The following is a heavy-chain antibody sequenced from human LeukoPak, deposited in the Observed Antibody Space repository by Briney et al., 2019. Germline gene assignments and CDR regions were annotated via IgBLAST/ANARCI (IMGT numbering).Heavy chain of an antibody. CDR1: GGTFSSYA. Sequence: SVKVSCKASGGTFSSYAISWVRQAPGQGLEWMGRIIPIFGTANYAQKFQGRVTITTDESTSTDYMELSSLRSEDTAVYYCAADYYDSSGYYNWGQGTLVTVSS. CDR2: IIPIFGTA. V-gene: IGHV1-69*05. CDR3: AADYYDSSGYYN. J-gene: IGHJ4*02. D-gene: IGHD3-22*01.